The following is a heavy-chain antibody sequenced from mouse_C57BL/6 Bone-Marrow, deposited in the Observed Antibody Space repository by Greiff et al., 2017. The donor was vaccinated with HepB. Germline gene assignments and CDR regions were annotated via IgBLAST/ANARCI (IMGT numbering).Heavy chain of an antibody. CDR2: INYDGSST. V-gene: IGHV5-16*01. D-gene: IGHD1-1*01. CDR1: GFTFSDYY. J-gene: IGHJ3*01. CDR3: ARGPYGSSYGFAY. Sequence: EVKLMESEGGLVQPGSSMKLSCTASGFTFSDYYMAWVRQVPEKGLDWVANINYDGSSTYYLDSLKSRFIISRDNAKNILYLQMSSLKSEDTATYYGARGPYGSSYGFAYWGQGTLVTVSA.